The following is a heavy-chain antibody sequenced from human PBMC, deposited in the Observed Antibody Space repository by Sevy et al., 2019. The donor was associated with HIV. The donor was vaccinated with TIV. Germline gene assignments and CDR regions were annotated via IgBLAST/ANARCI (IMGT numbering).Heavy chain of an antibody. V-gene: IGHV3-74*01. CDR3: ARRTLGGWELLGSFDI. D-gene: IGHD2-15*01. J-gene: IGHJ3*02. CDR1: GFTFSSYW. Sequence: GGSLRLSCAASGFTFSSYWMHWVRQAPGKGLVWVSRINSDGSCTLYADSVKGRFTISRDNAKNTLYLQMNSLRADDTAVYYCARRTLGGWELLGSFDIWGQGTMVTVSS. CDR2: INSDGSCT.